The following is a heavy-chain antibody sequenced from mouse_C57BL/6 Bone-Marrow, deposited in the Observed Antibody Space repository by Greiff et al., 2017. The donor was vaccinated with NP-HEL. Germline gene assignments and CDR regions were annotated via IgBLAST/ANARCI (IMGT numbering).Heavy chain of an antibody. CDR2: ISNGGGST. CDR1: GFTFSDYY. J-gene: IGHJ3*01. D-gene: IGHD2-3*01. CDR3: ASLIYDGYYVAY. V-gene: IGHV5-12*01. Sequence: VKLMESGGGLVQPGGSLKLSCAASGFTFSDYYMYWVRQTPEKRLEWVAYISNGGGSTYYPDTVKGRFTISRDNAKNTLYLQMSRLKSEDTAMYYCASLIYDGYYVAYWGQGTLVTVSA.